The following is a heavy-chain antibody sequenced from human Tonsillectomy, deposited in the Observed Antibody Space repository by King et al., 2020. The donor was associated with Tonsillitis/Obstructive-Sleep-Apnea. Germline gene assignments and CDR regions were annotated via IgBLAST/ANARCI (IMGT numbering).Heavy chain of an antibody. CDR1: GFTFSNSA. CDR2: ISYDGSNK. D-gene: IGHD1-1*01. CDR3: ARNLGGGTNLPGYYYYYMDV. Sequence: VQLVESGGGVVQPGRSLRLSCAASGFTFSNSAMHWVRQAPGKGLEWVAVISYDGSNKYYADSVKGRFTLSRDNSKNTLYLQMNSLRAEDTAVYYGARNLGGGTNLPGYYYYYMDVWGKGTTVTVSS. V-gene: IGHV3-30*01. J-gene: IGHJ6*03.